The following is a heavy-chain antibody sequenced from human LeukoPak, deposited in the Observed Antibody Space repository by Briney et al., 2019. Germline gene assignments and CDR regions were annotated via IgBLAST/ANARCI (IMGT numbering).Heavy chain of an antibody. D-gene: IGHD3-10*01. CDR2: ISSSGSTI. Sequence: PGGSLRLSCAASGFTFSNYEMNWVRQAPGKGLEWVSYISSSGSTIYYADSVEGRFTISRDNAKNSLYLQMNSLRAEDTAVYYCARWDSLGSGVDCWGQGTLVTVSS. CDR1: GFTFSNYE. J-gene: IGHJ4*02. V-gene: IGHV3-48*03. CDR3: ARWDSLGSGVDC.